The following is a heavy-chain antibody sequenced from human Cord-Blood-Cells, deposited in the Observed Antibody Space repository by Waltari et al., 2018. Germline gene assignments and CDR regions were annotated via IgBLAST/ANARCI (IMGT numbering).Heavy chain of an antibody. J-gene: IGHJ3*02. CDR3: ARRGEELLDAFDI. CDR1: GGTFSSYA. CDR2: IIPILGIA. Sequence: QVQLVQSGAEVKKPGSSVKVSCKASGGTFSSYAISWVRQDPGQGLEWMGRIIPILGIANYAQKFQGRVTITADKSTSTADMELSSLRSEDTAVYYCARRGEELLDAFDIWGQGTMVTVSS. V-gene: IGHV1-69*09. D-gene: IGHD1-26*01.